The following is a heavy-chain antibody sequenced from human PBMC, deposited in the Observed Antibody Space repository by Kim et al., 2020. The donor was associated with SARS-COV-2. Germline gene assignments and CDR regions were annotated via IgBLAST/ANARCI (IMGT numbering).Heavy chain of an antibody. D-gene: IGHD3-22*01. J-gene: IGHJ4*02. CDR2: INHSGST. CDR3: ARGLADSSGYPHLDY. V-gene: IGHV4-34*01. Sequence: SETLSLTCAVYGGSFSGYYWSWIRQPPGKGLEWIGEINHSGSTNYNPSLKSRVTISVDTSKNQFSLKLSSVTAADTAVYYCARGLADSSGYPHLDYWGQGTLVTVSS. CDR1: GGSFSGYY.